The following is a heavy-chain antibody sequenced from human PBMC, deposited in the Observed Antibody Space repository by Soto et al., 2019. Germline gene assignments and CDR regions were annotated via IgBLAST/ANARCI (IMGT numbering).Heavy chain of an antibody. J-gene: IGHJ6*02. D-gene: IGHD1-7*01. V-gene: IGHV4-59*01. CDR3: ARXGGWNYQLGYYYYGMDV. Sequence: SETLSLTCTVSGGSISGYYWSWIRQPPGKGLERIGYIYYSGSTNYNPSLKSRVTISVDTSKNQFSLKLSSVTAADTAVYYCARXGGWNYQLGYYYYGMDVWGPGTTVTVSS. CDR2: IYYSGST. CDR1: GGSISGYY.